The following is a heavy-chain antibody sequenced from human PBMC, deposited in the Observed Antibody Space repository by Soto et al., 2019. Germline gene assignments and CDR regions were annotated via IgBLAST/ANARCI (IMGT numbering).Heavy chain of an antibody. CDR1: GLSFVNYA. Sequence: GGSLRLSGAASGLSFVNYAMNWVRQAPGKGLEWVAGLRGRGTSTYYADAVKGRFTISRDNSRDTLFLQMNSPTADDTAVYYCAKATTNGGWFNPFDSWGQGALVTVSS. D-gene: IGHD6-19*01. CDR3: AKATTNGGWFNPFDS. V-gene: IGHV3-23*01. CDR2: LRGRGTST. J-gene: IGHJ4*02.